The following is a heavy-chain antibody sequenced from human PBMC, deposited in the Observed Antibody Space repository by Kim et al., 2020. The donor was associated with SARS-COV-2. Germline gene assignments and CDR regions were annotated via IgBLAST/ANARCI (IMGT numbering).Heavy chain of an antibody. J-gene: IGHJ3*02. V-gene: IGHV4-39*01. CDR3: AKQASGCMKDAFDI. Sequence: QSLKSRVIISVDTSKNQFSLNLSSVTAADRATYYCAKQASGCMKDAFDIWGQGTMVTVSS. D-gene: IGHD6-19*01.